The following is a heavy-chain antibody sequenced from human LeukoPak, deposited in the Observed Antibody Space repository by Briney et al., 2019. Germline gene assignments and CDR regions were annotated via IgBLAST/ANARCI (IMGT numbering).Heavy chain of an antibody. J-gene: IGHJ4*02. CDR2: FDPEDGET. CDR3: ATFGIAVAGNGLTTSY. D-gene: IGHD6-19*01. CDR1: GYTLTELS. Sequence: ASVKVSCKVSGYTLTELSMHWVRQAPGKGLEWMGGFDPEDGETIYAQKFQGRVTMTEDTSTDTAYMELSSLRSEDTAVYYCATFGIAVAGNGLTTSYWGQGTLVTVSS. V-gene: IGHV1-24*01.